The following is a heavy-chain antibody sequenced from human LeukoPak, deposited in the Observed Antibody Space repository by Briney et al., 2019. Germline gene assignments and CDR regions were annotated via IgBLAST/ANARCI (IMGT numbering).Heavy chain of an antibody. J-gene: IGHJ3*02. CDR1: GFTFSRYA. CDR2: IDGSGAAL. V-gene: IGHV3-23*01. CDR3: ARAKRNGFDI. Sequence: GGSLRLSCGASGFTFSRYAMSWVRQAPGKGLQWVSQIDGSGAALYYADSVRGRFTISRDNSKNTLFLEMNSLRAEDTAVYYCARAKRNGFDIWGQGTMISVSS.